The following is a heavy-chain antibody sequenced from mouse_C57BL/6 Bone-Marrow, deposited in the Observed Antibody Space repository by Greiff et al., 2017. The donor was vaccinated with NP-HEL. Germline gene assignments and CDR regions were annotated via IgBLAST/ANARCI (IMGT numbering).Heavy chain of an antibody. Sequence: DVKLVESEGGLVQPGSSMKLSCTASGFTFSDYYMAWVRQVPEKGLEWVANINYDGSSTYYLDSLKSRFIISRDNAKNILYLQMSSLKSEDTATYYCARVRRYFDYWGQGTTLTVSS. CDR3: ARVRRYFDY. V-gene: IGHV5-16*01. CDR2: INYDGSST. CDR1: GFTFSDYY. J-gene: IGHJ2*01.